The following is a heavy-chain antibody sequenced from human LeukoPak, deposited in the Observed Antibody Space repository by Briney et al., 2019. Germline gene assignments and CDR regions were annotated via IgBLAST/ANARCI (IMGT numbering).Heavy chain of an antibody. CDR2: ISSSGSTI. J-gene: IGHJ6*02. V-gene: IGHV3-11*01. Sequence: GGSLRLSCAASGFTFSDYYYMSWIRQAPGKGLEWVSYISSSGSTIYYADSVKGRFTISRDNAKNSLYLQMNSLRAEDTAVYYCAREGIVATFYYYYGMDVWGQGTTVTVSS. CDR3: AREGIVATFYYYYGMDV. CDR1: GFTFSDYYY. D-gene: IGHD5-12*01.